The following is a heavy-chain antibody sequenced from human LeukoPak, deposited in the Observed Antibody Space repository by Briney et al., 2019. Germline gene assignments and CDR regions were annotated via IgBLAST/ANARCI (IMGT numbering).Heavy chain of an antibody. J-gene: IGHJ5*02. D-gene: IGHD6-19*01. CDR1: GFTFSSYE. Sequence: PGGSLRLSCAASGFTFSSYEMNWVRQAPGKGLEWVSYISSSGSTIYYADSVKGRFTISRDNAKNSLYLQMNSLRAKDTAVYYCAKDPQDYSSGWDNWFDPWGQGTLVPVSS. V-gene: IGHV3-48*03. CDR3: AKDPQDYSSGWDNWFDP. CDR2: ISSSGSTI.